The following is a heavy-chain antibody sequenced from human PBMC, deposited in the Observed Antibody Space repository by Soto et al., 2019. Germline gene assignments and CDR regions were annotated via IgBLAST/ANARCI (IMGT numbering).Heavy chain of an antibody. CDR2: IYYSGST. CDR1: GGSISSYY. D-gene: IGHD5-12*01. J-gene: IGHJ4*02. Sequence: KTSETLSLTCTVSGGSISSYYWSWIRQPPGKGLEWIGYIYYSGSTNYNPSLKSRVTISVDTSKNQFSLKLSSVTAADTAVYYCARVAPPEMATTRGVLDYWGQGTLVTVSS. CDR3: ARVAPPEMATTRGVLDY. V-gene: IGHV4-59*01.